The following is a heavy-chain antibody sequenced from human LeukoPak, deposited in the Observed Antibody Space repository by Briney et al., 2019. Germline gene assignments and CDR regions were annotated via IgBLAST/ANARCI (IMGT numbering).Heavy chain of an antibody. CDR3: AKDSGCGDKRSGMDV. Sequence: SLRLSCAASGFTFDDYAMHWVRQAPGKGLEWVSGISWNSGSIGYADSVKGRFTISRDNAKNSLYLQMNSLRAEDTALYYCAKDSGCGDKRSGMDVWGQGTTVTVSS. J-gene: IGHJ6*02. CDR2: ISWNSGSI. CDR1: GFTFDDYA. V-gene: IGHV3-9*01. D-gene: IGHD4-17*01.